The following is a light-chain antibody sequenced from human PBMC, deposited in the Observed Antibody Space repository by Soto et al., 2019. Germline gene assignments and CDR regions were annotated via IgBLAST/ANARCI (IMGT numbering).Light chain of an antibody. J-gene: IGLJ2*01. Sequence: QSVLTQVPSASGTPGQRVTISCSGSSANIGSNAVNWYHQLPGTAPKLLIYRSDQRPSGVPDRFSGSRSGTSASLAISGLQSEDEGDYYCAAWDDSLDGPVFGGGTQLTVL. V-gene: IGLV1-44*01. CDR2: RSD. CDR3: AAWDDSLDGPV. CDR1: SANIGSNA.